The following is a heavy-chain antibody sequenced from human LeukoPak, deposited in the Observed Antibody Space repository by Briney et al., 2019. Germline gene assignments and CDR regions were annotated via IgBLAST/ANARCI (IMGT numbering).Heavy chain of an antibody. CDR1: GFTFSSYE. CDR2: ITSSGNTI. D-gene: IGHD4-17*01. Sequence: GGSLRLSCAASGFTFSSYEMNWVRQAPGKGLEWVSYITSSGNTIYYADSVKGRFTISRDNAKNSLYLQMNSLKAEDTAVYYCARLTTMTTTGGPFDYWGQGTLVTVSS. V-gene: IGHV3-48*03. CDR3: ARLTTMTTTGGPFDY. J-gene: IGHJ4*02.